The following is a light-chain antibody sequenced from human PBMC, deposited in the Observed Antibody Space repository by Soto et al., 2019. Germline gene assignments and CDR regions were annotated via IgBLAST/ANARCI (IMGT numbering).Light chain of an antibody. CDR1: QSVNSD. CDR2: GTS. J-gene: IGKJ1*01. V-gene: IGKV3-15*01. CDR3: HQSNNWPPA. Sequence: EVVMTQSPATLSVSPGEGATLSCRASQSVNSDLAWYQQKPGQPPRLLIYGTSIRATGIPVRFSGSGSGTEFTLSISSLQSEDFAIYYCHQSNNWPPAFGQGTKVEIK.